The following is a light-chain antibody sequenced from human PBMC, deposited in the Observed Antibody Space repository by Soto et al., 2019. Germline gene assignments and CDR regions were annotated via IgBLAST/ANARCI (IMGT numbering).Light chain of an antibody. J-gene: IGKJ1*01. CDR3: QQFHNWPRT. V-gene: IGKV3-20*01. CDR2: GAS. CDR1: QSVSNNY. Sequence: EIVLTQSPGTLSLSPGERAALSCRASQSVSNNYLAWYQQKPGQAPRLLIYGASNRATGIPDRFSGSGSATEFTLTITCLQSADFAVYYCQQFHNWPRTFGQGTKVDIK.